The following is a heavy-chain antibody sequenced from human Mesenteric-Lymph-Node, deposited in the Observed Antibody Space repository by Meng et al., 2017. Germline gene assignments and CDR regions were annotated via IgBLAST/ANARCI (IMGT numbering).Heavy chain of an antibody. CDR2: IKPDGTYT. D-gene: IGHD2-21*02. CDR1: GFTFSNYW. CDR3: ARSLSDCGGDCYPNDAFDI. Sequence: GESLKISCAASGFTFSNYWMNWVRQTPGKGLEWVANIKPDGTYTHYVDSVKGRFTISRDNARNSLHLQMNSLRAEDTAVYYCARSLSDCGGDCYPNDAFDIWGQGTMVTVSS. J-gene: IGHJ3*02. V-gene: IGHV3-7*01.